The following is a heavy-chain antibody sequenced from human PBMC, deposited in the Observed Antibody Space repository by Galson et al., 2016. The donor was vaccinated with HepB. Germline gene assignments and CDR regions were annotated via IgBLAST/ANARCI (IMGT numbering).Heavy chain of an antibody. Sequence: LRLSCAASGFTFSTYWMTWVRQTPGKGLEWVANINGDGGYKYYVDSVKGRFTISRDNVKNSLDLQMNSLRVEDTAFYYCVRDSARIGDNRFDAWGQGILVTVSS. V-gene: IGHV3-7*03. D-gene: IGHD3-16*01. CDR3: VRDSARIGDNRFDA. CDR2: INGDGGYK. J-gene: IGHJ5*02. CDR1: GFTFSTYW.